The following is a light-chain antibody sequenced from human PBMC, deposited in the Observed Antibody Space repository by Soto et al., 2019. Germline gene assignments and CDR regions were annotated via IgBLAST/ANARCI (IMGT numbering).Light chain of an antibody. Sequence: DIQLTQSPSTLSASVGDRVAITCRASQNIGSRLAWYQQKPDEAPNLLIYDASSLESGVPLRFGGSGSGKDFTLIISSLQHDDFATYYCQQCNTPFTFGGGTKVDIK. CDR1: QNIGSR. J-gene: IGKJ4*01. CDR2: DAS. V-gene: IGKV1-5*01. CDR3: QQCNTPFT.